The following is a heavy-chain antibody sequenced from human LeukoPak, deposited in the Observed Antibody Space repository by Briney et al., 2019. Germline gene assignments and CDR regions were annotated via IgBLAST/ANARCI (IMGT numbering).Heavy chain of an antibody. D-gene: IGHD6-19*01. CDR3: ARKETWGWGAFDI. V-gene: IGHV4-4*02. Sequence: SGTLSLTCAVSGGSISSSNWWSWVRQSPGKGLEWIGEIYHSGSTNYNPSLKSRVTISVDKSKNQFSLKLSSVTAADTAVYYCARKETWGWGAFDIWGQGTMVTVSS. CDR2: IYHSGST. CDR1: GGSISSSNW. J-gene: IGHJ3*02.